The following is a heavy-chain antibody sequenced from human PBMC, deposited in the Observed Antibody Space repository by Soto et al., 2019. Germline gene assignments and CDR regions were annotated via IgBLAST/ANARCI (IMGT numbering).Heavy chain of an antibody. J-gene: IGHJ3*02. CDR2: ISGSGGST. CDR3: AKWDCSSTSCYYDAFDI. Sequence: GGSLRLSCAASGFTFSSYAMSWVRQAPGKGLEWVSAISGSGGSTYYADSVKGRFTISRDNSKNTLYLQMNSLRAEDTAVYYCAKWDCSSTSCYYDAFDIWGQGTMVTVSS. V-gene: IGHV3-23*01. CDR1: GFTFSSYA. D-gene: IGHD2-2*01.